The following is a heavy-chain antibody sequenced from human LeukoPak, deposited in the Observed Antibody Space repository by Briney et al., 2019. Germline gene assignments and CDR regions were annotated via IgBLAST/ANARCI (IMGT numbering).Heavy chain of an antibody. CDR3: ARVRPQDGFDI. Sequence: GESLKISCKGSGYSFTSYWIGWVRQMPGKGLEWMGIIYPGDSDTRYSPSFQGQVSISADKSISTAYLQWSSLKASDTAMYHCARVRPQDGFDIWGQGTMVTVSS. V-gene: IGHV5-51*01. CDR1: GYSFTSYW. CDR2: IYPGDSDT. J-gene: IGHJ3*02.